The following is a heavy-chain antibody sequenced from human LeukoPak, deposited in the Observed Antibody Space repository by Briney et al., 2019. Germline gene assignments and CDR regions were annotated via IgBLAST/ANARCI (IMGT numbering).Heavy chain of an antibody. CDR3: ARVSFHAPFISWDAFDI. D-gene: IGHD2/OR15-2a*01. J-gene: IGHJ3*02. CDR1: GFTFSSYW. CDR2: IKQDGSEK. V-gene: IGHV3-7*01. Sequence: GGSLRLSCAASGFTFSSYWMSWVRQAPGKGLEWVANIKQDGSEKYYVDSVKGRFTISRDNAKNSLYLQMNSLRAEDTAVYYCARVSFHAPFISWDAFDIWGQGTMVTVSS.